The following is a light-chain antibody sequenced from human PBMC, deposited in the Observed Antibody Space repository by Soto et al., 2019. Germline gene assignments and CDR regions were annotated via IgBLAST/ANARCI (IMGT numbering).Light chain of an antibody. V-gene: IGKV3-15*01. CDR3: QQYNNWPPWT. Sequence: EIVMTQSPATLSVSPGERATISCSASQSVSSNLAWYQQKPGQPPRLLIYGASTRATGIPARFSGSVSGTEFTLTISSLQSEDFAVYYGQQYNNWPPWTFGQGTKVEIK. CDR2: GAS. CDR1: QSVSSN. J-gene: IGKJ1*01.